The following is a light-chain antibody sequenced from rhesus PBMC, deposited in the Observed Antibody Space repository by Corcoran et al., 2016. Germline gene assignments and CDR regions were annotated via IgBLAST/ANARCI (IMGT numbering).Light chain of an antibody. CDR3: QQHNSHPLT. CDR1: QTISSY. V-gene: IGKV1-44*02. J-gene: IGKJ4*01. CDR2: AAS. Sequence: DIQMTQSPSSLSASVGDRVTITCRASQTISSYLAWYQQKPGKVPKLLIYAASSLESGGPSRFSGSGSGTEFPLTSSGLQPEDFAPYYCQQHNSHPLTFGGGTKVEIK.